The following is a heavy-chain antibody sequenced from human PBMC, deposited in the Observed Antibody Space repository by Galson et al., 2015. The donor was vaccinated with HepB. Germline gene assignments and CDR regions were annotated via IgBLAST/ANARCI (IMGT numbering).Heavy chain of an antibody. CDR2: ITISSTTK. CDR3: AKNGDIVASFFAL. CDR1: GFTFSSLA. J-gene: IGHJ5*02. D-gene: IGHD5-12*01. Sequence: SLRLSCAASGFTFSSLAMNWVRQAPGKGLEWVSYITISSTTKYHADSVKGRFTISRDNPRNIVYLQMNSLRDEDTALYYCAKNGDIVASFFALWGQGALVTVSS. V-gene: IGHV3-48*02.